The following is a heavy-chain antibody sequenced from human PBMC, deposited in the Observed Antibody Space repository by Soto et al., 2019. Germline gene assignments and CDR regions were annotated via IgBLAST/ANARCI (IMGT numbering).Heavy chain of an antibody. Sequence: PGGSLRLSCAASGFIFSDYYMDWVRQVPGKGLEWVGRTRNKVNSFSAEYAASVKGRFSIYRDASKDSMYLQMNSLKSDDTAVYYCARDTGGIYAYRAQGALVTVTS. CDR1: GFIFSDYY. CDR3: ARDTGGIYAY. CDR2: TRNKVNSFSA. D-gene: IGHD3-16*01. J-gene: IGHJ4*02. V-gene: IGHV3-72*01.